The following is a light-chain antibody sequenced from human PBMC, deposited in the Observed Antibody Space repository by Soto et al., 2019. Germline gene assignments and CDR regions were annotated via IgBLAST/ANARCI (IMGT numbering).Light chain of an antibody. V-gene: IGLV2-14*01. J-gene: IGLJ3*02. Sequence: QSVLTQPASVSGSPGQSITISCTGTSSDVGGYNYVSWYQQHPGKAPKLMIYEVSNRPSGVSNRLSGSKSGNTASLTISGLQAEDEADYYCSSYTSSSTLAVFGGGTQLTVL. CDR2: EVS. CDR1: SSDVGGYNY. CDR3: SSYTSSSTLAV.